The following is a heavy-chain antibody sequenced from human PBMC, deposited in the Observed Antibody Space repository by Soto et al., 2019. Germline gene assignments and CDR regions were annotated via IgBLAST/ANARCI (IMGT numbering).Heavy chain of an antibody. CDR2: IHYSGNT. V-gene: IGHV4-59*01. CDR1: GGSFSGYY. Sequence: SLTCAAYGGSFSGYYWTWIRQPPGKGLEWIGSIHYSGNTNHNPSLKSRLTMSVDTSKNQFSLKLTSMTAADTAVYYCARERDNVAAGYCYMDVWAKGTTVTVSS. CDR3: ARERDNVAAGYCYMDV. D-gene: IGHD2-8*01. J-gene: IGHJ6*03.